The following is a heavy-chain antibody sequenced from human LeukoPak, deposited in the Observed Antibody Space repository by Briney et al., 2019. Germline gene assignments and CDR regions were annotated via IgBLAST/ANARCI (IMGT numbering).Heavy chain of an antibody. CDR1: GFTFSFNS. Sequence: GGSLRLSCAASGFTFSFNSMHWVRQGPGKGLVWVSRIKRDGSGATYADSVKGRVTISRDNAKNTLYLQMNSLGAEDTAVYYRARSNGFGMDVWGQGTTVTVSS. CDR2: IKRDGSGA. CDR3: ARSNGFGMDV. J-gene: IGHJ6*01. V-gene: IGHV3-74*01. D-gene: IGHD2-8*01.